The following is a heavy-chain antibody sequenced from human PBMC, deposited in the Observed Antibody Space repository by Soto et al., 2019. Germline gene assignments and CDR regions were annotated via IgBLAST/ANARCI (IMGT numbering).Heavy chain of an antibody. D-gene: IGHD3-9*01. CDR2: IIPIFGTA. J-gene: IGHJ4*02. CDR1: GGTFSSYA. V-gene: IGHV1-69*01. CDR3: AREVVLRYFDWLLIPLGY. Sequence: QVQLVQSGAEVKKPGSSVKVSCKASGGTFSSYAISWVRQAPGQGLEWMGGIIPIFGTANYAQKFQGRVTITADESTSTAYMELSSLRSEDTAVYYCAREVVLRYFDWLLIPLGYWGQGTLVTVSS.